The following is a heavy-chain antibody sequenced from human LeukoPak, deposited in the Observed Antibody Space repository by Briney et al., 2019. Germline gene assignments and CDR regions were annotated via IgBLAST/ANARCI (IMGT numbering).Heavy chain of an antibody. Sequence: GGSLRLSCAASGFTVSSNYMSWVRQAPGKGLEWVSVIYSGGSTYYADSVKGRFTISRDNAKNSLYLQMNSLRAEDTAVYYCARDKNGRYCSSTSCYTFDYWGQGTLVTVSS. V-gene: IGHV3-53*01. CDR3: ARDKNGRYCSSTSCYTFDY. D-gene: IGHD2-2*01. CDR1: GFTVSSNY. J-gene: IGHJ4*02. CDR2: IYSGGST.